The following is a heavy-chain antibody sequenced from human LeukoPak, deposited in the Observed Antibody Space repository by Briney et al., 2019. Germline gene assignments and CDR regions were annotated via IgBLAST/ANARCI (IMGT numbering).Heavy chain of an antibody. Sequence: GGSLRLSCAASGFTFSSYSMNWVRQAPGKGLEWVSSISSSSSYIYYADSVKGRFTIPRDNAKNSLYLQMNSLRAEDTAVYYCARDPTYDFWSGYSIDYWGQGTLVTVSS. CDR3: ARDPTYDFWSGYSIDY. CDR2: ISSSSSYI. J-gene: IGHJ4*02. CDR1: GFTFSSYS. D-gene: IGHD3-3*01. V-gene: IGHV3-21*01.